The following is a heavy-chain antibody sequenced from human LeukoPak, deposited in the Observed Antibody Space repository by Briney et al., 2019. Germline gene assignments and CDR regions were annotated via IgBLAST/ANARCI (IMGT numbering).Heavy chain of an antibody. CDR3: ARDTGSSWRSQSFDP. Sequence: ASETLSLTCTVSGRSISPHYWSWFRQAPGRGLEWIGYIFSSGGTTYKPSLKSRVTLSVDTSKNQFSLKLSSVTAADTAVYYCARDTGSSWRSQSFDPWGQGTLVTVSS. CDR2: IFSSGGT. CDR1: GRSISPHY. D-gene: IGHD6-13*01. V-gene: IGHV4-59*11. J-gene: IGHJ5*02.